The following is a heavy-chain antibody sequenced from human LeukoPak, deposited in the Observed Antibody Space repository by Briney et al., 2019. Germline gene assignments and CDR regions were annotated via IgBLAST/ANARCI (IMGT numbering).Heavy chain of an antibody. Sequence: SETLSLTCAVSGGSFSGHYWNWIRQPPGKGLEWIGEINHGGSTNYNPSLKSRVTISVDTSQKQFSLRLSSVTAADTAVYYCARGRYVTTRGGAAAGFLDYWGQGTLVTVST. CDR2: INHGGST. CDR1: GGSFSGHY. J-gene: IGHJ4*02. D-gene: IGHD6-13*01. CDR3: ARGRYVTTRGGAAAGFLDY. V-gene: IGHV4-34*01.